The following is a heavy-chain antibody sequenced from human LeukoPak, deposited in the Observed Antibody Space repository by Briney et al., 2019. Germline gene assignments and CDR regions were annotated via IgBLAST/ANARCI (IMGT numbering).Heavy chain of an antibody. CDR3: ARRDTVTTVTPTDTFDV. J-gene: IGHJ3*01. D-gene: IGHD4-17*01. CDR1: GYSFSSYW. CDR2: IYPGDSDT. Sequence: GESLKISCQASGYSFSSYWIGWVRQVPGKGLEWMGIIYPGDSDTIYSPSFQGQVTMSADKSITTTYLQCSSLKASDTAIYYCARRDTVTTVTPTDTFDVWGQGTMVTVSS. V-gene: IGHV5-51*01.